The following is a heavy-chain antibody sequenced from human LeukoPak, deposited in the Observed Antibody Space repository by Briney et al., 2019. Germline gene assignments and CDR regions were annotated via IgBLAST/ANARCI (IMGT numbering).Heavy chain of an antibody. D-gene: IGHD3-3*01. CDR1: GFAFSSYW. J-gene: IGHJ4*02. CDR3: ARSPTYYDFWSGYKFIDY. V-gene: IGHV3-7*01. Sequence: GGSLRLSCAASGFAFSSYWMSWVRQAPGKGLEWGANIKHDGSEKYYVDSVKGRFTISRDNAKNALYLQMNSLRGEDTAVYYCARSPTYYDFWSGYKFIDYWGQGTLVTVSS. CDR2: IKHDGSEK.